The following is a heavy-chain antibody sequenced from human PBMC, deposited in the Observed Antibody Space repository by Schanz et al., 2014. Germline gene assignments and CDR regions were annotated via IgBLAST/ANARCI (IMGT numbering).Heavy chain of an antibody. CDR2: ISGNGGST. V-gene: IGHV3-23*04. J-gene: IGHJ4*02. CDR3: AKVREWWPYYFDY. D-gene: IGHD2-15*01. Sequence: EVQLVESGGGLVQPGGSLRLSCEASGFTFRDYSMSWVRQPPGKGLEWVSAISGNGGSTYFADSVKGRFTISRDNSDNTLFLQMNSLRAEDTAVYYCAKVREWWPYYFDYWGQGTLVTVSS. CDR1: GFTFRDYS.